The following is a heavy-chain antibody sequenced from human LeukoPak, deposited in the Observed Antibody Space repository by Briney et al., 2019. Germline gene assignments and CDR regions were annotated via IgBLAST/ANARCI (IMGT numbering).Heavy chain of an antibody. D-gene: IGHD3-10*01. CDR1: GGSISSYY. Sequence: SETLSLTCTVSGGSISSYYWSWIRQPPGKGLEWIGYIYYSGSTNYNPSLKSRVTISVDTSRNQFSLKLRSVAAADTAVYYCARASMVRGVITANYYYMDVWGKGTTVTVSS. CDR2: IYYSGST. V-gene: IGHV4-59*01. J-gene: IGHJ6*03. CDR3: ARASMVRGVITANYYYMDV.